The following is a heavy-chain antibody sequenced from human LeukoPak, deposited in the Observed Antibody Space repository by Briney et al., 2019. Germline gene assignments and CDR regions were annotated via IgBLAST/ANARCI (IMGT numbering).Heavy chain of an antibody. V-gene: IGHV1-69*04. J-gene: IGHJ4*02. D-gene: IGHD5-12*01. Sequence: GASVTVSFTASGGTFSSYAISWVRQAPGQGVEWMGRIIPILCIANYAQKFQGRVTITADKSTSTAYMELSSLRSEDTAVYYCARGGYELFDYWGQGTLVTVSS. CDR2: IIPILCIA. CDR3: ARGGYELFDY. CDR1: GGTFSSYA.